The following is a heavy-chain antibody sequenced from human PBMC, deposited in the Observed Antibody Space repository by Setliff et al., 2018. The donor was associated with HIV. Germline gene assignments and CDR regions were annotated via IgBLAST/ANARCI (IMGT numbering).Heavy chain of an antibody. V-gene: IGHV4-39*02. CDR3: ARDGGSSGWYFVLGYSDY. CDR1: GGSTDSGSYY. Sequence: SETLSLTCTVSGGSTDSGSYYWAWIRQPPGKGLEWIGSMYYTGSTYYNPSLKIRVTISIDTSKNQFSLKLNSVTAADTAMYYCARDGGSSGWYFVLGYSDYWGPGTLVTVSS. J-gene: IGHJ4*02. CDR2: MYYTGST. D-gene: IGHD6-19*01.